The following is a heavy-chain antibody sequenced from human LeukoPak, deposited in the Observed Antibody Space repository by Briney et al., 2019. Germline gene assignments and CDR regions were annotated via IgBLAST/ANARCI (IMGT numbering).Heavy chain of an antibody. CDR1: GFTFSSYS. CDR2: ISSSSSYI. D-gene: IGHD3-22*01. V-gene: IGHV3-21*01. CDR3: ARETDSSGYWSSY. Sequence: GGSLRLTCAASGFTFSSYSMNWVRQAPGKGLEWVSSISSSSSYIYCADSVKGRFTISRDNAKNSLYLQMNSLRAEDTAVYYCARETDSSGYWSSYWGQGTLVTVSS. J-gene: IGHJ4*02.